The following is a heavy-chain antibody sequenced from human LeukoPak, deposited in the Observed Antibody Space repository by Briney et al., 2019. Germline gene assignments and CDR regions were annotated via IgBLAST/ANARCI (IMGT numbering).Heavy chain of an antibody. CDR2: ISGSGDNT. CDR1: GFTFSSSA. CDR3: AKGSYYDSSGSFYFDY. D-gene: IGHD3-22*01. J-gene: IGHJ4*02. Sequence: GGSLRLSCAASGFTFSSSAMSWVRQVPGKGLEWVSGISGSGDNTYYADSVKGRFTISRDNSKNTLYVQVNSLGTEDTAAYYCAKGSYYDSSGSFYFDYWGQGTLVTVSS. V-gene: IGHV3-23*01.